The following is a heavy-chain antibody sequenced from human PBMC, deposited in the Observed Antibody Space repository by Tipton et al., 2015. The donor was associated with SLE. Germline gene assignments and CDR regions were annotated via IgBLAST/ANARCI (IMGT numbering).Heavy chain of an antibody. D-gene: IGHD3-3*01. V-gene: IGHV3-30*02. CDR3: ARDPESYTIFGVVKVGYFDS. CDR2: IRFDGSNK. Sequence: SLRLSCAASGFIFSGYEMNWVRQAPGKGLEWVAFIRFDGSNKYYADSVKGRFTISRDNSKNSLNLQMNSLTAEDTAVYYCARDPESYTIFGVVKVGYFDSWGQGTLVTVSS. J-gene: IGHJ4*03. CDR1: GFIFSGYE.